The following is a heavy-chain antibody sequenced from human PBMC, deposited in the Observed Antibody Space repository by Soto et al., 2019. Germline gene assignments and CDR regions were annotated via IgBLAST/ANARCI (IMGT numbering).Heavy chain of an antibody. CDR2: IYYSGST. CDR3: ARTRARLHPQAHDAFDI. J-gene: IGHJ3*02. V-gene: IGHV4-39*01. Sequence: QLQLQESGPGLVKPSETLSLTCTVSGGSISSSSYYWGWIRQPPGKGLEWIGSIYYSGSTYYNPSLKSRVTISVDTSKSQFSLKLSSVTAADTAVYYCARTRARLHPQAHDAFDIWGQGTMVTVSS. D-gene: IGHD4-4*01. CDR1: GGSISSSSYY.